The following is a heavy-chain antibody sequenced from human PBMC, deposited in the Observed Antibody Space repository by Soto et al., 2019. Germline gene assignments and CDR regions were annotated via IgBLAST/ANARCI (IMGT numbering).Heavy chain of an antibody. D-gene: IGHD3-10*01. CDR3: ARRWGEGRVDY. Sequence: QVQLQESGPGLVKPSGTLSLTCAVSGGSISSSNWWSWVRQPPGKGRQWIGEIYHSGSTNYIPSLKXRXTXSXXKSRNQFSLKLSSVTAADTAVYYCARRWGEGRVDYWGQGTLVTVSS. CDR1: GGSISSSNW. CDR2: IYHSGST. V-gene: IGHV4-4*02. J-gene: IGHJ4*02.